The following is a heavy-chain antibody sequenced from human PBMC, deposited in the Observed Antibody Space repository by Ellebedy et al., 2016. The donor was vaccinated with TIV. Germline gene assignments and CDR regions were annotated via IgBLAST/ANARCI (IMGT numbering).Heavy chain of an antibody. CDR2: IVPFFDST. D-gene: IGHD5-24*01. Sequence: SVKVSCXATGYTFTTYGITWVRQAPGQGLEWMGGIVPFFDSTNYAQKFQGRVTITADKSTSTAYMELSSLRSDDTAVYYCARDVEEMTTYYAMHVWGQGTTVTVSS. V-gene: IGHV1-69*06. J-gene: IGHJ6*02. CDR1: GYTFTTYG. CDR3: ARDVEEMTTYYAMHV.